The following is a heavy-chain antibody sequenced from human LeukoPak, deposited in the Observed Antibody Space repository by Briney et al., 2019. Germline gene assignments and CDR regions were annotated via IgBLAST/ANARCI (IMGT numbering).Heavy chain of an antibody. V-gene: IGHV1-8*01. CDR1: ASTLTSFE. CDR3: ARVGGDYALSY. Sequence: ASVKASCKAYASTLTSFEINWVRQATGKGLEWMGWMNPNSGNTGYAQNFQGRVTMTTNTSISTAYMELSSLRSEDTAVYYCARVGGDYALSYWGQGTLVTVSS. D-gene: IGHD4-17*01. J-gene: IGHJ4*02. CDR2: MNPNSGNT.